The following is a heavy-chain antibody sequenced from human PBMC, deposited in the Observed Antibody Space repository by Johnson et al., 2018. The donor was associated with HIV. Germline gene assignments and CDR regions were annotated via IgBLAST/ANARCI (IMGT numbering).Heavy chain of an antibody. V-gene: IGHV3-23*04. CDR1: GFTFSSYA. CDR2: ISGSGGST. J-gene: IGHJ3*02. CDR3: TSVSSGWYGGAFDI. D-gene: IGHD6-19*01. Sequence: VQLVESDGGLVKPGGSLRLSCTASGFTFSSYAMSWVRQAPGKGLEWVSAISGSGGSTYYADSVKGRFTISRDNSKNTLYLQMNSLKIEDTAVYYCTSVSSGWYGGAFDIWGQGTMVTVSS.